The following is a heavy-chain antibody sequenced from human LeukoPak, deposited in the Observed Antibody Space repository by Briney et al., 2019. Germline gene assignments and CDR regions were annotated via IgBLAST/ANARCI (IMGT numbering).Heavy chain of an antibody. CDR1: GGSISSSSYY. CDR2: IYYSGST. CDR3: ARYRFLEWTRDFDI. Sequence: NPSETLSLTRTVSGGSISSSSYYWGWIRQPPGKGLEWIGSIYYSGSTYYNPSLKSRVTISVDRSKNQFSLKLSSVTAADTAVYYCARYRFLEWTRDFDIWGQGTMVTVSS. V-gene: IGHV4-39*07. J-gene: IGHJ3*02. D-gene: IGHD3-3*01.